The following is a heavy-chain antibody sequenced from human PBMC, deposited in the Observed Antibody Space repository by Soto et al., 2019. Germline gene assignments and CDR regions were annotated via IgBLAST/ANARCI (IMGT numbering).Heavy chain of an antibody. Sequence: EVQLLESGGGLVQPGGSLRLSCAASGFTFSIYAMNWVRQAPGKGLEWVSAISASGDKTSYADSVKGRFTISRDNSKSTLYLQMNSLRAEDTAEYYCAARTIGSFFDRWGQGILVTVSS. V-gene: IGHV3-23*01. CDR1: GFTFSIYA. CDR3: AARTIGSFFDR. J-gene: IGHJ4*02. CDR2: ISASGDKT. D-gene: IGHD1-26*01.